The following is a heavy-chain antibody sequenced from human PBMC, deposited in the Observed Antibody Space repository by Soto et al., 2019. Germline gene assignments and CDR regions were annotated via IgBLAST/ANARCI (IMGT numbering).Heavy chain of an antibody. V-gene: IGHV3-30-3*01. CDR2: ISYDGSNK. Sequence: WIRKDPGKGLEWVAVISYDGSNKYYADSVKGRFTISRDNSKNTLYLQMNSLRAEDTAVYYCARDQRNLKWYFDLWGRGTLVSVSS. D-gene: IGHD1-1*01. CDR3: ARDQRNLKWYFDL. J-gene: IGHJ2*01.